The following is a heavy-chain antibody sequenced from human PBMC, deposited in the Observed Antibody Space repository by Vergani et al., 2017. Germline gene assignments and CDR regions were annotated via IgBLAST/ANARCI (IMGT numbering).Heavy chain of an antibody. D-gene: IGHD2-2*01. CDR1: GYSFTSYW. J-gene: IGHJ3*02. CDR3: ARLGGYCSSTSCYTSDAFDI. CDR2: IYPGDSDT. V-gene: IGHV5-51*01. Sequence: EVQLMQSGAEVKKPGESLKISCKGSGYSFTSYWIGWVRQMPGKGLEWMGIIYPGDSDTRYSPSFQGLVTISADKSISTAYLQWSSLKASDTAMYYCARLGGYCSSTSCYTSDAFDIWGQGTMVTVSS.